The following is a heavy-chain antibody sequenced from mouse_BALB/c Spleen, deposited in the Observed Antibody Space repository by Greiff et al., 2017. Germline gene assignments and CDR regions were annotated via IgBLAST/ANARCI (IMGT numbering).Heavy chain of an antibody. CDR3: ARGSGSSYYWYFDV. CDR1: GYAFTNYL. Sequence: QVHVKQSGAELVRPGTSVKVSCKASGYAFTNYLIEWVKQRPGQGLEWIGVINPGSGGTNYNEKFKGKATLTADKSSSTAYMQLSSLTSDDSAVYFCARGSGSSYYWYFDVWGAGTTVTVSS. D-gene: IGHD1-1*01. J-gene: IGHJ1*01. V-gene: IGHV1-54*01. CDR2: INPGSGGT.